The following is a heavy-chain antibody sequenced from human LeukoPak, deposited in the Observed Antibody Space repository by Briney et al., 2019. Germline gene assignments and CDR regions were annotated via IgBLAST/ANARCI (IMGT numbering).Heavy chain of an antibody. CDR1: GDSISTYY. J-gene: IGHJ4*02. CDR3: ARLLIYCSSTSCHFDY. D-gene: IGHD2-2*01. V-gene: IGHV4-39*01. CDR2: IYYSGIT. Sequence: SETLSLTCTVSGDSISTYYWGWIRQPPGKGLEWIGSIYYSGITYYNPSLKSRVTISVETSNNQFSLKLSSVTAADTAMYYCARLLIYCSSTSCHFDYWGQGTLVTVSS.